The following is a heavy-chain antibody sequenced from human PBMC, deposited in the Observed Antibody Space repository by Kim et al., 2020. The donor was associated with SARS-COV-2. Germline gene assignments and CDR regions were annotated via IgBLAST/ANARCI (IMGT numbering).Heavy chain of an antibody. V-gene: IGHV3-23*01. CDR3: GKDLHDYSARDV. D-gene: IGHD4-17*01. Sequence: GGSLRLSCVASGFIFSGNAMSWVRQAPGKGLEWVSGIGSDDSQHYAESVTGRFTISRDNSKSTLYLQLNSLRVEDTAVYYCGKDLHDYSARDVWGQGTTVTVSS. CDR2: IGSDDSQ. CDR1: GFIFSGNA. J-gene: IGHJ6*02.